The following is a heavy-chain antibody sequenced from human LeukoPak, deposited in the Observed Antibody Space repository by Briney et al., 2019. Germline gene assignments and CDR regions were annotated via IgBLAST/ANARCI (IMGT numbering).Heavy chain of an antibody. CDR3: TRDRWMSVRDY. V-gene: IGHV3-7*01. CDR1: GFTFSSYW. CDR2: IKEDGSEK. J-gene: IGHJ4*02. D-gene: IGHD4-23*01. Sequence: GGSLRLSCAASGFTFSSYWMSWVRQAPGKGLEWVANIKEDGSEKYYVDSVKGRFTISRDNAKNSLCLQMNSLRAEDTAVYYCTRDRWMSVRDYWGQGTLVTVSS.